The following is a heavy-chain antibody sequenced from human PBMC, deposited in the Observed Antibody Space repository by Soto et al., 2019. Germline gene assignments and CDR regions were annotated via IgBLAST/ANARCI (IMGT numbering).Heavy chain of an antibody. CDR2: VSHDGRNT. Sequence: VQLVESGGGVVQPGRSLRLSCAASGFTFSDYAMHWVSQATGKGLEWVAVVSHDGRNTHYADSVKGRFTISRDSSKNTVSLEMTSLRAEDTAINYCAKGGRQWLVTSGFNYWGQGALVTGSS. D-gene: IGHD6-19*01. CDR1: GFTFSDYA. CDR3: AKGGRQWLVTSGFNY. V-gene: IGHV3-30*18. J-gene: IGHJ4*02.